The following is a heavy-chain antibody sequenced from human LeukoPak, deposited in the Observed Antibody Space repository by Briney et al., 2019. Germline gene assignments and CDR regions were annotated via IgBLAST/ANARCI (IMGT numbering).Heavy chain of an antibody. J-gene: IGHJ4*02. V-gene: IGHV4-59*01. D-gene: IGHD2-2*01. CDR2: IYCSGST. CDR1: GGSISSYY. CDR3: ATSVLPVDYFDY. Sequence: SEALSLTCTVSGGSISSYYWSWIRQPPGKGLEWIGYIYCSGSTNYKPSLKSRVTISLDTSKNQFSLKLSSVTAADTAVYYCATSVLPVDYFDYWGQGTLVTVSS.